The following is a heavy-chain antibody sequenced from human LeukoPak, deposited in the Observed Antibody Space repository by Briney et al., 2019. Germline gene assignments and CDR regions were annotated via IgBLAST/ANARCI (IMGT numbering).Heavy chain of an antibody. CDR3: ARAGVTMTDDAFDI. Sequence: PSETLSLTCTVSGGSISSYYWSWIRQPPGKGLEWIGYIYYSGSTNYNPSLKSRVTISVDTSKNQFSLKLSSVTAADTAVYYCARAGVTMTDDAFDIWGQGTMVTVSS. J-gene: IGHJ3*02. CDR1: GGSISSYY. CDR2: IYYSGST. D-gene: IGHD3-22*01. V-gene: IGHV4-59*01.